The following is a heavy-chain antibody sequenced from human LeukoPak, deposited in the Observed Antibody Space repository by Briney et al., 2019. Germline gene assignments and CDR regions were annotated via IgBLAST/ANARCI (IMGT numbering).Heavy chain of an antibody. CDR2: IRDKAKIYAT. Sequence: GGSLRLSCVASGLTFSDSALHWVRQASGKGLEWVGRIRDKAKIYATSYAASVRGRFTISRDDSKNTAYLQMNSLKTEDTAVYFCTREIGGYDSDAFDIWGQGTMVTVSS. D-gene: IGHD5-12*01. V-gene: IGHV3-73*01. J-gene: IGHJ3*02. CDR3: TREIGGYDSDAFDI. CDR1: GLTFSDSA.